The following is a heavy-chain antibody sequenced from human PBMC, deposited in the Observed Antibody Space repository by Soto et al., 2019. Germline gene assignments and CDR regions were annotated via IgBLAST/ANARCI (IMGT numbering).Heavy chain of an antibody. D-gene: IGHD4-17*01. V-gene: IGHV3-30*18. J-gene: IGHJ6*02. CDR1: GFTFSSYG. Sequence: GGSLRLSCAASGFTFSSYGMHWVRQAPGKGLEWVAVISYDGSNKYYADSVKGRFTISRDNSKNTLYLQMNSLRAEDTAVYYCAKALDYGDYVGGYYYYGMDVWGQGTTVTVSS. CDR3: AKALDYGDYVGGYYYYGMDV. CDR2: ISYDGSNK.